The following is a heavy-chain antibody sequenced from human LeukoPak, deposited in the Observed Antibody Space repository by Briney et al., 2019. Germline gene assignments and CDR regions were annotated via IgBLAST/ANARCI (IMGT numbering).Heavy chain of an antibody. J-gene: IGHJ4*02. Sequence: ASVKVSWKASGYTFTSYGISWVRQAPGQGLEWMGWISAYNGNTNYAQKLQGRVTMTTDTSTSTAYMELRSLRSDDTAVYYCARAGYCSSTSCYTPTGPTPRLIDYWGQGTLVTVSS. CDR2: ISAYNGNT. CDR3: ARAGYCSSTSCYTPTGPTPRLIDY. D-gene: IGHD2-2*02. CDR1: GYTFTSYG. V-gene: IGHV1-18*01.